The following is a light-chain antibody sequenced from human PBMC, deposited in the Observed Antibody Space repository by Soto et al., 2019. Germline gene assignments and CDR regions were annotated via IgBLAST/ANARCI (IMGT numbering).Light chain of an antibody. J-gene: IGKJ1*01. Sequence: EIVLTQSPGTLSSSPWERSTLSCRASQSVSSSYLAWYQQKPGQAPRLLIYGASTRATGIPDRFSGSGSGTDFTLTISRLEPEDFAVYYCQQYGSSPWTFGQGTKVDIK. CDR1: QSVSSSY. CDR2: GAS. V-gene: IGKV3-20*01. CDR3: QQYGSSPWT.